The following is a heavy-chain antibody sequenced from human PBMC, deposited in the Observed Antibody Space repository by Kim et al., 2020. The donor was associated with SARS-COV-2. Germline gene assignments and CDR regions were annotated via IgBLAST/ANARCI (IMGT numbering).Heavy chain of an antibody. D-gene: IGHD7-27*01. CDR2: IWYDGSNK. CDR1: GFTFSSYG. J-gene: IGHJ6*02. CDR3: ARELGRRYYYYYYGMDV. V-gene: IGHV3-33*01. Sequence: GGSLRLSCAASGFTFSSYGMHWVRQAPGKGLEWVAVIWYDGSNKYYADSVKGRFTISRDNSKNTLYLQMNSLRAEDTAVYYCARELGRRYYYYYYGMDVWGQGTTVTVSS.